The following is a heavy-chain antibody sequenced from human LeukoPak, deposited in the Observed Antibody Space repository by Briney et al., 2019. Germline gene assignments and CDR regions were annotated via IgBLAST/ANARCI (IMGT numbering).Heavy chain of an antibody. V-gene: IGHV4-39*02. J-gene: IGHJ5*02. Sequence: SETLSLTCTVSGGSISSTSYYWGWVRLPPGKGPEWIGSIYYSAKTYYNPSLKSRVTISADTSKNSFSLKLGSVTAADTAVYYCVRPYYYDSRIDPWGQGILVTVSS. CDR1: GGSISSTSYY. D-gene: IGHD3-22*01. CDR3: VRPYYYDSRIDP. CDR2: IYYSAKT.